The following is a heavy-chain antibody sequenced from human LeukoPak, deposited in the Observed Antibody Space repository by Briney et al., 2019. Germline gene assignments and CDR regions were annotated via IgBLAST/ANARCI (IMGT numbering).Heavy chain of an antibody. CDR2: LSGSGGST. J-gene: IGHJ4*02. D-gene: IGHD4-17*01. Sequence: SGGSLRLSCAASGFAFRSYAMSWVRQAPGKGLEWVSALSGSGGSTYYADSVKGRFTISRDNSKNTLYLQMNSLRAEDTAVYYCVRGDYGDYTLFDYWGQGTLVTVSS. V-gene: IGHV3-23*01. CDR3: VRGDYGDYTLFDY. CDR1: GFAFRSYA.